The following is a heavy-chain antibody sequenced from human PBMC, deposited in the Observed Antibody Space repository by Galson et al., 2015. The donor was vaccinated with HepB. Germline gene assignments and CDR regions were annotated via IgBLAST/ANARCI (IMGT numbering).Heavy chain of an antibody. CDR3: ATRITIPL. D-gene: IGHD3-3*01. V-gene: IGHV3-30-3*01. CDR1: GFTFSSYA. Sequence: SLRLSCAASGFTFSSYAMHWVRQAPGKGLEWVAVISYDGSNKYYADSVKGRFTISRDNSKNTLYLQMNSLRAEDTAVYYCATRITIPLWGQGTMVTVSS. CDR2: ISYDGSNK. J-gene: IGHJ3*01.